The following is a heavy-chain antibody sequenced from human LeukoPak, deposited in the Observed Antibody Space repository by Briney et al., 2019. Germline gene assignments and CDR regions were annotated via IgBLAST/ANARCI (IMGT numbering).Heavy chain of an antibody. CDR3: ARAPTVLVGYCSSSSCQADY. D-gene: IGHD2-2*01. J-gene: IGHJ4*02. V-gene: IGHV3-21*01. CDR2: IDPSSTYI. CDR1: GFTFRSYS. Sequence: PGGSLRLSCAASGFTFRSYSMNWVRQAPGKGLEWVSAIDPSSTYIYYADSVKGRFTISRDNAENSLYLQMNSLRVEDTAVYYCARAPTVLVGYCSSSSCQADYWGQGTLVTVSS.